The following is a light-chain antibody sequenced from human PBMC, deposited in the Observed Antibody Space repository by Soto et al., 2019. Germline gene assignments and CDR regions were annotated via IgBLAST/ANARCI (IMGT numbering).Light chain of an antibody. J-gene: IGKJ5*01. CDR2: DAS. V-gene: IGKV3-11*01. Sequence: DIRLTQSPSTLSLSTEERVTLSCRATQRVSSSVAWYQQKSGQAPRLLIYDASVRATGIPARFSGSGSGTDFTLTISSLEPEDFAVYYCQLSQQRSNWPPITFGQGTRLAIK. CDR3: QLSQQRSNWPPIT. CDR1: QRVSSS.